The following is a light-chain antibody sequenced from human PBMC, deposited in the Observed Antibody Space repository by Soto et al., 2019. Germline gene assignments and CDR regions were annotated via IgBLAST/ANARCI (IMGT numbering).Light chain of an antibody. CDR1: IRDIGGYNF. J-gene: IGLJ2*01. Sequence: QSALTQPRSVSGSPGQSITISCSGTIRDIGGYNFISWYQQHPGTAPKIIIYDVSKRPSGVTDRFSGSTSGNTASLTISGLQAEDDAFYYCCSYAGSNTLVFGGGTQLTVL. CDR3: CSYAGSNTLV. V-gene: IGLV2-11*01. CDR2: DVS.